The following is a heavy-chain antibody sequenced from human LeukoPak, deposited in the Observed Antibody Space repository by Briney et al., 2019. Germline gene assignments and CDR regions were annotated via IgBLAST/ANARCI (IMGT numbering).Heavy chain of an antibody. CDR3: AGSWSSGYYFEF. CDR2: INPSGGST. CDR1: AYTFTNYY. V-gene: IGHV1-46*01. J-gene: IGHJ4*02. D-gene: IGHD3-22*01. Sequence: GASVKVSCRASAYTFTNYYMHWVRQAPGQGLEWMGRINPSGGSTSYAQRFQGRVTMTRDTSTSTVYMEVTSLRSEDTAVYYCAGSWSSGYYFEFWGQGTLVTVSS.